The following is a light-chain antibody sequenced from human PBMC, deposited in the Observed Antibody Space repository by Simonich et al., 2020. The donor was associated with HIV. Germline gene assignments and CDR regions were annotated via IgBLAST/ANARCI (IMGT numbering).Light chain of an antibody. CDR1: QSVLYSSNNKNY. V-gene: IGKV4-1*01. CDR2: WAS. Sequence: DIVMTQSPDSLAVSLGERATINCKSSQSVLYSSNNKNYLAWYQHKPGQPPKPLIYWASTRESGVPDRFSGSGSGTDFTLTISSLQAEDVAVYYCQQYYSTPTFGQGTKVEIK. J-gene: IGKJ1*01. CDR3: QQYYSTPT.